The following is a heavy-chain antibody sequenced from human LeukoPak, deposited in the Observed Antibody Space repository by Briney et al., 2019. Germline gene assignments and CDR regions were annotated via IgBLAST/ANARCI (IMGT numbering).Heavy chain of an antibody. CDR2: INYSGST. Sequence: SETLSLTCTVSGGSTSSYYWSWIRQPPGKGLEWIGYINYSGSTYNPSLKSRVTVSVDTSKNQFSLKLSSVTAADTAVYYCARVVYGDYAGDIYNWFDPWGQGTQVTVSS. D-gene: IGHD4-17*01. V-gene: IGHV4-59*01. CDR3: ARVVYGDYAGDIYNWFDP. J-gene: IGHJ5*02. CDR1: GGSTSSYY.